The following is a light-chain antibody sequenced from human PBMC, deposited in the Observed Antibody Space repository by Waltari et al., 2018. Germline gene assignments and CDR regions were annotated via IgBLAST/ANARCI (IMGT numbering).Light chain of an antibody. J-gene: IGKJ1*01. CDR2: KVS. V-gene: IGKV2-30*01. Sequence: DVVMTQSPLSLPVTLGQPASISCRSSESLVSRDGNTYFNWFHQRPGQTPRRLLYKVSIRDSGVPDRFSGSGSGTDFTLRIGRVEAEDVGVYYCMQGTHWPWTFGQGTKVEIK. CDR1: ESLVSRDGNTY. CDR3: MQGTHWPWT.